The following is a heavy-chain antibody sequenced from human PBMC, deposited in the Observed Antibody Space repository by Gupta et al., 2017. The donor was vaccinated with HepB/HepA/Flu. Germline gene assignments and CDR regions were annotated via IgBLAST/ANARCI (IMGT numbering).Heavy chain of an antibody. CDR3: AKDQYRSGYYQWFDP. Sequence: EVQLVESGGGLVQPGRSLRLSCAVPGSSFNAYAMHWVRQAPGKGLEGGSGISWNGCTIGYADSVKGRFTISRDNAKNSLYLQINSLRVEDTALYYCAKDQYRSGYYQWFDPWCQGTLVTVSS. CDR2: ISWNGCTI. CDR1: GSSFNAYA. J-gene: IGHJ5*02. D-gene: IGHD3-3*01. V-gene: IGHV3-9*01.